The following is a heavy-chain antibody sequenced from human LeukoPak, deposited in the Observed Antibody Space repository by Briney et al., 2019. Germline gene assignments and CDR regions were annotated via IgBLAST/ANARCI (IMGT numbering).Heavy chain of an antibody. J-gene: IGHJ5*02. D-gene: IGHD3-3*01. Sequence: SETLSLTCTVSGGSISSYYWSWIRQPPGKGLEWIGYIYYSGSTNYNPSLKSRVTISVDTSKNQFSLKLSSVTAADTVVYYCAREPGGDFWSGYYKGNWFDPWGQGTLVTVSS. CDR2: IYYSGST. V-gene: IGHV4-59*01. CDR3: AREPGGDFWSGYYKGNWFDP. CDR1: GGSISSYY.